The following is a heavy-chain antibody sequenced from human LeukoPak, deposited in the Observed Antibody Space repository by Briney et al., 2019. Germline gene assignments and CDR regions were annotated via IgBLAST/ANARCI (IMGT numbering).Heavy chain of an antibody. D-gene: IGHD6-13*01. Sequence: GGSLRLSCAASGFTFSSYAMHWVRQAPGKGLEWVAVISYDGSNKYYADSVKGRFTISRDNSKNTLYLQMNSLRAEDTAVYYCAKDGPRGAAAGTPIDYWGQGTLVTVSS. CDR3: AKDGPRGAAAGTPIDY. CDR1: GFTFSSYA. V-gene: IGHV3-30*04. CDR2: ISYDGSNK. J-gene: IGHJ4*02.